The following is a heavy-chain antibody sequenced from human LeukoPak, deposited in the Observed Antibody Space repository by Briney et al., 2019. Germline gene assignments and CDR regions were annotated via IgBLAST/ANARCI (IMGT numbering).Heavy chain of an antibody. CDR2: ICTSSSYI. Sequence: GGSLRLSCTASGFTFNGYSMNWVRQAPGKGLEWVSSICTSSSYIYYADSVKGRFTISRNNPKNSLYLQMNSLRAEDTAVYYCARNRGDPSYFDYWGQGTLVTVSS. D-gene: IGHD4-17*01. CDR3: ARNRGDPSYFDY. CDR1: GFTFNGYS. J-gene: IGHJ4*02. V-gene: IGHV3-21*01.